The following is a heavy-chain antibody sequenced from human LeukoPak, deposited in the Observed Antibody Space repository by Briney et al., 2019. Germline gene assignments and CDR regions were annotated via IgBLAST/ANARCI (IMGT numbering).Heavy chain of an antibody. J-gene: IGHJ5*02. V-gene: IGHV4-59*08. CDR3: ARGHIVVVPAAIRGGHNWFDP. Sequence: SETMSLTCTVYGGSISSYYWSWIRQPPGKGLEWIGYIYYSGSTNYNPSLKSRVTISVDTSKNQFSLKLSSVTAADTAVYYCARGHIVVVPAAIRGGHNWFDPWGQGTLVTVSS. CDR1: GGSISSYY. CDR2: IYYSGST. D-gene: IGHD2-2*02.